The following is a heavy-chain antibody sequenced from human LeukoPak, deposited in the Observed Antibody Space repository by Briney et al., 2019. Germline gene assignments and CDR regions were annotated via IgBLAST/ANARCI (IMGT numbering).Heavy chain of an antibody. D-gene: IGHD3-22*01. V-gene: IGHV1-2*02. J-gene: IGHJ4*02. Sequence: GASVKVSCKASGYTFTGYYMHWVRQAPGQGLEWMGWINPNSGGTNYAQKFQGRVTMTRDTSISTAYMELSRLRSDDTAVYYCASNLFYDSSGKVNYWGQGTLVTVSS. CDR2: INPNSGGT. CDR3: ASNLFYDSSGKVNY. CDR1: GYTFTGYY.